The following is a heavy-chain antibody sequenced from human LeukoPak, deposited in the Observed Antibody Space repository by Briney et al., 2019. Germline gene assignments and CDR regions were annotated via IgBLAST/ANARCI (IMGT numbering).Heavy chain of an antibody. D-gene: IGHD3-10*01. Sequence: WASVKVSCKASGYTFTSYDINWVRQATGQGLEWMGWMNPNSGNTGYAQKFQGRVTMTRNTSISTAYMELSSLRSEDTAVYYCARGKTHYYGSGSAYNWFDPWGQGTLVTVSS. CDR1: GYTFTSYD. CDR3: ARGKTHYYGSGSAYNWFDP. J-gene: IGHJ5*02. CDR2: MNPNSGNT. V-gene: IGHV1-8*01.